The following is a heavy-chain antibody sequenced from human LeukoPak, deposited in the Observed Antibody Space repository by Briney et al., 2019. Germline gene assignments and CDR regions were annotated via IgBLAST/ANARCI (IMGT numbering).Heavy chain of an antibody. J-gene: IGHJ6*02. D-gene: IGHD6-13*01. CDR2: INPSGGST. Sequence: ASVKVSCKASGYTFTSYYMHWMRQAPGQGLEWMGIINPSGGSTSYAQKFQGRVTMTRDTSTSTVYMELSSLRSEDTAVYYCAREPGGIAARDYYYYGMDVWGQGTTVTVSS. V-gene: IGHV1-46*01. CDR3: AREPGGIAARDYYYYGMDV. CDR1: GYTFTSYY.